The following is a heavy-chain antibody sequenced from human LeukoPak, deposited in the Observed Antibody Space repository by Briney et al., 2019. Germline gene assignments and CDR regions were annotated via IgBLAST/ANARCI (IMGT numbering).Heavy chain of an antibody. J-gene: IGHJ4*02. CDR3: ARRDDYSAYDC. Sequence: GGSLRLSCSASGFAFSYYIMHWVRQAPGKGLETVSAITGNGGSTYYVDSVKGRFTISRDNSKNTLYLQMSSLRTEDTAMYYCARRDDYSAYDCWGQGTLVTVSS. CDR2: ITGNGGST. V-gene: IGHV3-64D*09. CDR1: GFAFSYYI. D-gene: IGHD5-24*01.